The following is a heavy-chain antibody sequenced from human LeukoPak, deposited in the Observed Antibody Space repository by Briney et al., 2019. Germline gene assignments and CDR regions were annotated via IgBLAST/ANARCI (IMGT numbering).Heavy chain of an antibody. CDR1: GLTFSNYG. J-gene: IGHJ5*02. CDR3: ARDLGAP. V-gene: IGHV3-23*01. Sequence: PGGSLRLSCAASGLTFSNYGMNWVRQAPGKGLEWVSGISGSGGSTYYADSVKGRFTISRDNSKNTLYLQMNSLRAEDTAVYYCARDLGAPWGQGTLVTVSS. D-gene: IGHD4/OR15-4a*01. CDR2: ISGSGGST.